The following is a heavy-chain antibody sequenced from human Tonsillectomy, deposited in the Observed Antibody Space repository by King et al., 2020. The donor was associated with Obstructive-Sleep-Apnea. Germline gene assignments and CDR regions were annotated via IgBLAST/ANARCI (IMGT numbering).Heavy chain of an antibody. CDR2: IKQDGSEK. D-gene: IGHD2-2*03. CDR1: GFTSGSYW. V-gene: IGHV3-7*03. CDR3: ARDGYSSSSRQGDGMDV. Sequence: VQLVESGGGLVQPGGSLRLSCAASGFTSGSYWMSWVRQAPGKGLEWLANIKQDGSEKYYVDSVKGRFTISRDNAKKSLYLQMNSLRAEDTAVYYCARDGYSSSSRQGDGMDVWGQGTTVTVSS. J-gene: IGHJ6*02.